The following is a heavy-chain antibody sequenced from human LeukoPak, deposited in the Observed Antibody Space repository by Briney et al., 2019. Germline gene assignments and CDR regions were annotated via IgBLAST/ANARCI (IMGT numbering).Heavy chain of an antibody. CDR1: GYTFTSYD. D-gene: IGHD5-24*01. V-gene: IGHV1-8*01. CDR2: MNPNSGNT. J-gene: IGHJ6*02. CDR3: AREGRRDGYNYGWYYYYGMDV. Sequence: ASVKVSCKASGYTFTSYDINWVRQATGQGLEWMGWMNPNSGNTGYAQKFQGRVTMTRNTSISTAYMELSSLRSEDTAVYYCAREGRRDGYNYGWYYYYGMDVWGQGTTVTVSS.